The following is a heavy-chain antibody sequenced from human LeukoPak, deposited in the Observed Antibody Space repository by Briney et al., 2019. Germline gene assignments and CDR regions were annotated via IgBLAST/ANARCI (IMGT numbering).Heavy chain of an antibody. V-gene: IGHV4-30-2*01. CDR1: GGSISSGGFS. D-gene: IGHD6-19*01. CDR3: ARIADQWWFDP. CDR2: ICYSGST. Sequence: SETLSLTCAVSGGSISSGGFSLTWIRQAPGKGLEWIGYICYSGSTYYSPSLKNRVTISVDRSKNQFSLTLSSVTAADTAVYFCARIADQWWFDPWGQGTLVTVSS. J-gene: IGHJ5*02.